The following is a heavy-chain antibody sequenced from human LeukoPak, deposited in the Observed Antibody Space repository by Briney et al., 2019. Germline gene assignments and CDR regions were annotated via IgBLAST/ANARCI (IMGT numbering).Heavy chain of an antibody. J-gene: IGHJ6*02. CDR2: INPSGGST. D-gene: IGHD2-2*01. Sequence: ASVKVSCKASGYTFTSYYMHWVRQAPGQGLEWMGIINPSGGSTSYAQKFQGRVTMTRDTPTSTVYMELSSLRSEDTAVYYRAREFQGCSSTSCHYYYYGMDVWGQGTTVTASS. V-gene: IGHV1-46*01. CDR3: AREFQGCSSTSCHYYYYGMDV. CDR1: GYTFTSYY.